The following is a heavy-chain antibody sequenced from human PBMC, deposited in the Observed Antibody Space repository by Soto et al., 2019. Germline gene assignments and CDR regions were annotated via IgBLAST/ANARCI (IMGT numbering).Heavy chain of an antibody. CDR1: GFTCSSYG. V-gene: IGHV3-33*01. CDR3: ARDLFGFKRSIRAKPAPIDY. Sequence: HPWGSLRLSSAASGFTCSSYGMHCVCQAPGKGLEWVAVIWYDGSNKYYADSVKGRFTISRDNSKNTLYLQMNSLRAEDTAVYYCARDLFGFKRSIRAKPAPIDYWGQGTLVTVSS. D-gene: IGHD2-2*01. CDR2: IWYDGSNK. J-gene: IGHJ4*02.